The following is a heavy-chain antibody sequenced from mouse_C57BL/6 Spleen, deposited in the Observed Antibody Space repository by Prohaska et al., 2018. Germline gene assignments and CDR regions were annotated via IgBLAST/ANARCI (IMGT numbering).Heavy chain of an antibody. J-gene: IGHJ3*01. CDR3: ASLVTTAWFAY. CDR1: GFSLSTSGMG. Sequence: QVTLKESGPGILQSSQTLSLTCSFSGFSLSTSGMGVSWIRQPSGKGLEWLAHIYWDDDKRYNPSLKSRLTISKDTSRDQVFLKITRVDTADTATYYCASLVTTAWFAYWGQGTLVTVSA. V-gene: IGHV8-12*01. CDR2: IYWDDDK. D-gene: IGHD2-5*01.